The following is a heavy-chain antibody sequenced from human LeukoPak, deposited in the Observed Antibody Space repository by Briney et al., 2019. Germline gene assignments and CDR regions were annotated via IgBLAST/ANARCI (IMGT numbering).Heavy chain of an antibody. CDR1: GGTFSSYA. D-gene: IGHD3-10*01. CDR3: ARGIGPFGELSYYYYMDV. V-gene: IGHV1-24*01. Sequence: GASVKVSCKASGGTFSSYAISWVRQAPGQGLEWMGGFDPEDGETIYAQKFQGRVTMTEDTSTDTAYMELSSLRSEDTAVYYCARGIGPFGELSYYYYMDVWGKGTTVTVSS. J-gene: IGHJ6*03. CDR2: FDPEDGET.